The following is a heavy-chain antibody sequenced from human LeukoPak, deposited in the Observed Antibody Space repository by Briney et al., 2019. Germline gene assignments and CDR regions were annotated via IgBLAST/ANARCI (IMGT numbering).Heavy chain of an antibody. CDR1: GYTFTSYD. V-gene: IGHV1-8*03. Sequence: ASVKVSCKASGYTFTSYDINWVRQATGQGLEWMGWMNPNSGNTGYAQKFQGRVTITRNTSISTTYMELSSLRFEDTAVYYCARGTAAAALGYWGQGTLVTVSS. J-gene: IGHJ4*02. CDR2: MNPNSGNT. CDR3: ARGTAAAALGY. D-gene: IGHD6-13*01.